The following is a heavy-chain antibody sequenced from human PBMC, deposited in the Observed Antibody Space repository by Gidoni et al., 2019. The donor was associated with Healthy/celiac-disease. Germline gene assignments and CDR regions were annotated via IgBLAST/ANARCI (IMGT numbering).Heavy chain of an antibody. CDR2: INPSGGST. V-gene: IGHV1-46*01. CDR1: GYTFTSYY. J-gene: IGHJ4*02. Sequence: QVQLVQSGAEVKKPGASVKVSCKASGYTFTSYYMPWVRQAPGQGLEWMGIINPSGGSTSYAQKFQGRVTMTRDTSTSTVYMELSSLRSEDTAVYYCAREAVAGTLVDYWGQGTLVTVSS. CDR3: AREAVAGTLVDY. D-gene: IGHD6-19*01.